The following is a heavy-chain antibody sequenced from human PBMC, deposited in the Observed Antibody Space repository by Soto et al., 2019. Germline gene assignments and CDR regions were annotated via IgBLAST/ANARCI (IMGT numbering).Heavy chain of an antibody. CDR3: ASGGRSSTIMYGMDV. CDR2: TYYRSKWYN. J-gene: IGHJ6*02. D-gene: IGHD2-2*01. Sequence: PSHTLSLTCVISGYSVSSNSAAWNWIRQSPSRGLEWLGRTYYRSKWYNDYAVSVKSRITINPDTSKNQFSLQLNSVTPEDTAVYYCASGGRSSTIMYGMDVWGQGTTVTVSS. V-gene: IGHV6-1*01. CDR1: GYSVSSNSAA.